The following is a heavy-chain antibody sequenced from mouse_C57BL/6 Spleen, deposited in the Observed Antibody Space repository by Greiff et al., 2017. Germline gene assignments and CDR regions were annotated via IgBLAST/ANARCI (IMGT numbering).Heavy chain of an antibody. J-gene: IGHJ2*01. CDR2: IDPETGGT. Sequence: QVQLQQSGAELVRPGASVTLSCKASGYTFTDYELHWVKQTTVHGLEWIGAIDPETGGTAYNQKFKGKAILTADKSSSTAYMELRGLTSEDSAVNYCTRCDDGCDYGGKGTTRTVAS. CDR3: TRCDDGCDY. V-gene: IGHV1-15*01. CDR1: GYTFTDYE. D-gene: IGHD1-1*01.